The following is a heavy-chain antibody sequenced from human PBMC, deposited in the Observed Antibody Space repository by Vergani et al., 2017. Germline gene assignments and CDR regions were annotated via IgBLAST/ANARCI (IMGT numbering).Heavy chain of an antibody. V-gene: IGHV3-23*01. CDR2: ISCSGGST. J-gene: IGHJ4*02. Sequence: EVQLLESGGGLVQPGGSLRLSCAASGFTFSSYAMSWVRQAPGKGLEWVSAISCSGGSTYYADSVKGRFTISRDNSKNTLYLQMNSLRAEDTAVYYCAKDWSPTVVTRSYWGQGTLVTVSS. D-gene: IGHD4-23*01. CDR1: GFTFSSYA. CDR3: AKDWSPTVVTRSY.